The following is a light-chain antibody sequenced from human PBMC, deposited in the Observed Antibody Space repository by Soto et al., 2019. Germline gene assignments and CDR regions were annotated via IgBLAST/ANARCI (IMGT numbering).Light chain of an antibody. Sequence: EIVLTQSPGTLSLSPGERATLSCRASQSVSSSYLAWYQQKPGQAPRLLIYGASSRATGIPDRFSGSGSGTDFTLTISRLEPEDFAVYYCQQYGSSPPERTFGQGTKVHIK. V-gene: IGKV3-20*01. CDR1: QSVSSSY. J-gene: IGKJ1*01. CDR3: QQYGSSPPERT. CDR2: GAS.